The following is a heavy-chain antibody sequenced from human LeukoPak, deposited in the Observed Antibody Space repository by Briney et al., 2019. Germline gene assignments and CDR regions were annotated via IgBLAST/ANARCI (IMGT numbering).Heavy chain of an antibody. V-gene: IGHV3-7*01. CDR3: ASSSYSSSSS. Sequence: GGSLRLSCAASGITFTNYWMIWVRQAPGKGLEWVANINEDGSQKYYVGSVEGRFTISRDNAENSVFLQMNSLRAEDTALYYCASSSYSSSSSWGQGTLATVSS. J-gene: IGHJ5*02. CDR2: INEDGSQK. CDR1: GITFTNYW. D-gene: IGHD6-6*01.